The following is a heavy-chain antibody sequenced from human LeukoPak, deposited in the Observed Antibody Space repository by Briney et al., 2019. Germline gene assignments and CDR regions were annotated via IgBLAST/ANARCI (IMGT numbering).Heavy chain of an antibody. D-gene: IGHD5-24*01. CDR1: GGSISSYY. V-gene: IGHV4-59*08. CDR3: ARHTWDGYNDIFDY. Sequence: SETLSLTCTVSGGSISSYYWSWIRQPPGKGLEWIGYIYYSGRTNYNPSLKSRVTISVDTSKNQFSLKLSSVTAADTAVYYCARHTWDGYNDIFDYWGQGTLVTVSS. CDR2: IYYSGRT. J-gene: IGHJ4*02.